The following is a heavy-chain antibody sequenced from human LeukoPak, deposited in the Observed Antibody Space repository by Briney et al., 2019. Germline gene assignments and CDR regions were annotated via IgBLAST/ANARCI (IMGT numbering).Heavy chain of an antibody. J-gene: IGHJ6*03. V-gene: IGHV1-18*01. Sequence: ASVKVSCKASGYTFTSYGISWVRQAPGQGLEWMGWISAYNGNTNSAQKLQGRVTMTTDTSTSTAYMELSRLRSDDTAVYYCARDIAVAATGDYYYYMDVWGKGTTVTISS. CDR1: GYTFTSYG. D-gene: IGHD6-19*01. CDR2: ISAYNGNT. CDR3: ARDIAVAATGDYYYYMDV.